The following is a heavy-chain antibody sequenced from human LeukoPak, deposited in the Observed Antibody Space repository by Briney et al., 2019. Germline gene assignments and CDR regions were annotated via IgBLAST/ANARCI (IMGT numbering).Heavy chain of an antibody. CDR3: ARDALYSSSSAVWFDP. V-gene: IGHV3-11*01. CDR2: ISSSGSTI. D-gene: IGHD6-6*01. J-gene: IGHJ5*02. Sequence: GGSLRLSCAASGFTFSDYYMSWIRQAPGKGLEWVSYISSSGSTIYYADSVKGRFTISRDNAKNSLYLQMNSLRAEDTAVYSCARDALYSSSSAVWFDPWGQGTLVTVSS. CDR1: GFTFSDYY.